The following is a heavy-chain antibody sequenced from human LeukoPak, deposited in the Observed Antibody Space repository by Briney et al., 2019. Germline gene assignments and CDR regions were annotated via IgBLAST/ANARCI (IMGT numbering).Heavy chain of an antibody. CDR1: GFTFSFYG. CDR2: IRSDGSNK. J-gene: IGHJ4*02. CDR3: AKGPYAGTFSGFDY. Sequence: PGGSLRLSCAASGFTFSFYGMHWVRQAPGKGLEWVAFIRSDGSNKYYADSVKGRFTISRDNSKNTLYLQMNSLRAEDTAVYYCAKGPYAGTFSGFDYWGQGTLVTVSS. V-gene: IGHV3-30*02. D-gene: IGHD6-13*01.